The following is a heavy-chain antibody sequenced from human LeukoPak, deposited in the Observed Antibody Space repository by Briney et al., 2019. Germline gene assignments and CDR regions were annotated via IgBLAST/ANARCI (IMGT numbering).Heavy chain of an antibody. J-gene: IGHJ4*02. Sequence: GGSLRLSCAASGFTFSSYAMSWVRQAPGKGLEWVSAISGSGGSTYYADSVKGRLTISRDNSKNTLHLQMNSLRAEDTAVYYCAKGIVNWGKYYFDYWGQGTLVTVSS. CDR1: GFTFSSYA. D-gene: IGHD7-27*01. CDR2: ISGSGGST. V-gene: IGHV3-23*01. CDR3: AKGIVNWGKYYFDY.